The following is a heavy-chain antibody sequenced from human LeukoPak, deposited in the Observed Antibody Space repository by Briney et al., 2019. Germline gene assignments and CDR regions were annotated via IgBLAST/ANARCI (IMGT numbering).Heavy chain of an antibody. Sequence: PSETLSLTCTVSGGLGGDYYWSWIRQPPGKGLEWIGYIYYSGSTNYNPSLKSRVTISVDTSKNQFSLKLSSVTAADTAVYYCARDSARAGYFDYWGQGTLVTVSS. CDR2: IYYSGST. D-gene: IGHD6-13*01. CDR1: GGLGGDYY. V-gene: IGHV4-59*02. J-gene: IGHJ4*02. CDR3: ARDSARAGYFDY.